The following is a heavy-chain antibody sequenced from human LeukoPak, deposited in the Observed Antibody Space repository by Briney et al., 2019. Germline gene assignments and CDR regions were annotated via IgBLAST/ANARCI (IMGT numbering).Heavy chain of an antibody. CDR3: ARESDSLDSSGYHNYYYYYMDV. D-gene: IGHD3-22*01. J-gene: IGHJ6*03. Sequence: SETLSLTCAVYGGSFSGYYWSWIRQPPGKGLEWIGEINHSGSTNYNPSLKSRVTISVDTSKNQFSLKLSSVTAADTAVYYCARESDSLDSSGYHNYYYYYMDVWGKGTTVTVSS. V-gene: IGHV4-34*01. CDR1: GGSFSGYY. CDR2: INHSGST.